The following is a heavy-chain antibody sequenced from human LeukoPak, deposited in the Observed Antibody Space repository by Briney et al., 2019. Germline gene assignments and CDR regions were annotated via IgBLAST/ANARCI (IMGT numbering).Heavy chain of an antibody. J-gene: IGHJ4*02. V-gene: IGHV3-23*01. CDR1: GFTFSSYG. D-gene: IGHD3-10*01. Sequence: GGSLRLSCAASGFTFSSYGMHWVRQAPGKGLEWVSAISGSGGSTYYADSVKGRFTISRDNSKNTLYLQMNSLRAEDTAVYYCAKGGAMVRGDGLDYWGQGTLVTVSS. CDR3: AKGGAMVRGDGLDY. CDR2: ISGSGGST.